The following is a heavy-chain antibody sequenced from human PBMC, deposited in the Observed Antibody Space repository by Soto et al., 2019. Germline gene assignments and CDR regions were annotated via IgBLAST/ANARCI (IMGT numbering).Heavy chain of an antibody. CDR1: GYTFTSYY. V-gene: IGHV1-46*03. Sequence: GASVKVSCKASGYTFTSYYMHWVRQAPGQGLEWMGIINPSGGSTSYAQKFQGRVTMTRDTSTSTVYMELSSLRSEDTAVYYCARVVSAAMVSVSSQASFDYWGQGTLVTVS. CDR2: INPSGGST. J-gene: IGHJ4*02. CDR3: ARVVSAAMVSVSSQASFDY. D-gene: IGHD5-18*01.